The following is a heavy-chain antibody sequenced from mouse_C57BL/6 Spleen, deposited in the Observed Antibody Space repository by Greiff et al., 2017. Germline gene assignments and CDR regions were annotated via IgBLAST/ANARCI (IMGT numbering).Heavy chain of an antibody. CDR3: ARALLYYYGSSYWYFDV. Sequence: EVQLVESGPGLAKPSQTLSLTCSVTGYSITSDYWNWIRKFPGNKLEYMGYISYSGITYYNPSLKSRISITRDTSKNQYYLQLNSVTTEDTATYYCARALLYYYGSSYWYFDVWGTGTTVTVSS. CDR1: GYSITSDY. CDR2: ISYSGIT. V-gene: IGHV3-8*01. D-gene: IGHD1-1*01. J-gene: IGHJ1*03.